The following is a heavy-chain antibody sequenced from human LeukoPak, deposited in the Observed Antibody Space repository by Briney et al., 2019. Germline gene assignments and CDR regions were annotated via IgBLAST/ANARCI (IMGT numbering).Heavy chain of an antibody. J-gene: IGHJ1*01. CDR3: ARVSSASPRYFQH. Sequence: SETLSLTCAVSGGSISSSNWWSWVRQPPGKGREWIGEIYHSGSTNYNPTLKSRVTISVDKSKNQFSLKLSSVTAADTAVYYCARVSSASPRYFQHWGQGTLVTVSS. CDR2: IYHSGST. CDR1: GGSISSSNW. D-gene: IGHD5-18*01. V-gene: IGHV4-4*02.